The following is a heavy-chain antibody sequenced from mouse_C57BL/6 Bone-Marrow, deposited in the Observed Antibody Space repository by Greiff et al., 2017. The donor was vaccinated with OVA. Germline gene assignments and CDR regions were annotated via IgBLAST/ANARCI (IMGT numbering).Heavy chain of an antibody. CDR1: GYTFTSYT. CDR2: INPSSGYT. V-gene: IGHV1-4*01. CDR3: ARTGALDY. D-gene: IGHD4-1*01. J-gene: IGHJ2*01. Sequence: QVQLQQSGADLARPGASVKMSCKASGYTFTSYTMHWVKQRPGQGLEWIGYINPSSGYTKYNQKFKDKATLTADKSSSKAYMQLSSLTSEDSAVYYCARTGALDYWGQGTTLTVSS.